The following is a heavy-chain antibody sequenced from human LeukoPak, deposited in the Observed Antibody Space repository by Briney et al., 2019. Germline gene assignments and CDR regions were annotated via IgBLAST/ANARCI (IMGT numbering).Heavy chain of an antibody. CDR3: ARGRWLQL. J-gene: IGHJ4*02. CDR2: INHSGST. CDR1: GWSFSGYY. D-gene: IGHD5-24*01. Sequence: SETLSLTCAFYGWSFSGYYWSWIRQPPGKGLEWIGEINHSGSTNYNPSLKSRVTISVDTSKNQFSLKLSSVTAADTAVYYCARGRWLQLWGQGTLVTVSS. V-gene: IGHV4-34*01.